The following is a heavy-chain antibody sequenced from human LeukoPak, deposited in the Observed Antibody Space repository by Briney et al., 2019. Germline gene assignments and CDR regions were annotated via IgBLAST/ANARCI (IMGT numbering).Heavy chain of an antibody. Sequence: ASVKVSCKASGYTFTGYYMHWVRQAPGQGLEWMGWINPNSGGTNYAQKFQGRVTMTRDTSISTAYMELSRLRSDDTAVYYCARGLDVYRQPCYMDVWGKGTTVTVSS. D-gene: IGHD5-24*01. V-gene: IGHV1-2*02. CDR1: GYTFTGYY. CDR3: ARGLDVYRQPCYMDV. CDR2: INPNSGGT. J-gene: IGHJ6*03.